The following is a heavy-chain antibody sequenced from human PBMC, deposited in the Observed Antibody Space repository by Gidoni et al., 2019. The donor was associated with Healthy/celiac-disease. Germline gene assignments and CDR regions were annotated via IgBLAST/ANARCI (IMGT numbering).Heavy chain of an antibody. J-gene: IGHJ4*02. CDR3: GSESGGVLGEIFDY. CDR2: SYYSGST. D-gene: IGHD3-16*01. CDR1: GGSISSSSYY. Sequence: QLQLQQSGPGLVKPSETLSLTCTFSGGSISSSSYYWGWIRQPPGKGLEWFGSSYYSGSTYYNPSHKDRVTISVDTSKDQFYMKLSLVTATDTAVYYCGSESGGVLGEIFDYWGQGTLVTVSS. V-gene: IGHV4-39*01.